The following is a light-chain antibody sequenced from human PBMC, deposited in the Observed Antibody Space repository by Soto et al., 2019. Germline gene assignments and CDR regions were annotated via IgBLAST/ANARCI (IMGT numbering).Light chain of an antibody. J-gene: IGKJ1*01. CDR2: AAS. Sequence: DIQMTQSPSSLSSSVGDRVTIACRASQGISTYLAWYQQKPGKVPKLLIYAASTLLSGVPSRFSGSGSGTDFTLTISSLQPEDVATYYCQKYDTATLTFGQGTKVEIK. V-gene: IGKV1-27*01. CDR1: QGISTY. CDR3: QKYDTATLT.